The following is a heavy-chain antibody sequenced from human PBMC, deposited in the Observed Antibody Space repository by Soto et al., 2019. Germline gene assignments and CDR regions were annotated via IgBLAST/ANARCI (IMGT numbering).Heavy chain of an antibody. CDR2: ISGSGGST. Sequence: EVQLLESGGGLVQPGGSLRLSCAASEFSFSSYAMSWVRQAPMKGLEWVSAISGSGGSTYYADSVKGRFTISRDNSKNTLYLQMNSLRAEDTAGSYCSGSSTSCYCCWWFDPWGQGTLVTVSS. CDR1: EFSFSSYA. V-gene: IGHV3-23*01. CDR3: SGSSTSCYCCWWFDP. J-gene: IGHJ5*02. D-gene: IGHD2-2*01.